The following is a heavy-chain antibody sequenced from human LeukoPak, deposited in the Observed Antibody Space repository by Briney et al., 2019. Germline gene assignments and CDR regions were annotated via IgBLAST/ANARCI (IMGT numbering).Heavy chain of an antibody. Sequence: GSLRLSCEASEFTFSSYSMNWVRQAPGKGLEWVSYISSSSSTIYYAESVKGRFTISRDNAKNSLYLQMNSLRVEDTAVYYCARSRGNSGSYPLDYWGQGTLVTVSS. V-gene: IGHV3-48*01. J-gene: IGHJ4*02. CDR3: ARSRGNSGSYPLDY. CDR1: EFTFSSYS. D-gene: IGHD1-26*01. CDR2: ISSSSSTI.